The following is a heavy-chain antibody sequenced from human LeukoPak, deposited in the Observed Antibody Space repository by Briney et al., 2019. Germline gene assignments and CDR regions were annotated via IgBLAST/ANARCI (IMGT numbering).Heavy chain of an antibody. J-gene: IGHJ5*02. CDR3: ARGLMVYAGIRFDP. V-gene: IGHV1-8*01. Sequence: GASVKVSCKASGYTFTSYDINWVRQATGQGLEWMGWMNPNSGNTGYAQKFQGRVTMTRNTSISTAYMELSSLRSEDTAVYYFARGLMVYAGIRFDPWGQGTLVTVSS. CDR1: GYTFTSYD. D-gene: IGHD2-8*01. CDR2: MNPNSGNT.